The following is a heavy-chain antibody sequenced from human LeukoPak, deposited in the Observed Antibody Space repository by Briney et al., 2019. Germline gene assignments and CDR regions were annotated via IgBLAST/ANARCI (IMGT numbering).Heavy chain of an antibody. CDR1: GFTFSSYA. V-gene: IGHV3-64D*06. CDR2: IGSNGDST. CDR3: AKGDLKMATIGSVDWFDP. Sequence: GGSLRLSCSASGFTFSSYAMHWVRQAPVKGLEYVSLIGSNGDSTYYVDSVKGRFTISRDNSKNTLYLQMRSLRAEDTAVYYCAKGDLKMATIGSVDWFDPWGQGTLVTVSS. D-gene: IGHD5-24*01. J-gene: IGHJ5*02.